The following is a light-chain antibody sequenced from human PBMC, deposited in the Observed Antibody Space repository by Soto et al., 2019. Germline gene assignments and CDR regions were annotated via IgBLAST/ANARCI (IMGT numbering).Light chain of an antibody. J-gene: IGKJ2*01. CDR2: AAS. V-gene: IGKV1-39*01. CDR3: QHIHSTSSYP. Sequence: DIQMTQSPSSLSASVGDRVTITCRASQNIRNYLNWYQQRPGKTPYLLVYAASNLRGGVPSRFSGSGSGRVFTLSINSLQPEDFATYSYQHIHSTSSYPFGQGT. CDR1: QNIRNY.